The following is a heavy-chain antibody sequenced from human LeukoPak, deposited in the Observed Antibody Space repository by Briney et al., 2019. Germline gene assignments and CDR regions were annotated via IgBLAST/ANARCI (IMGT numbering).Heavy chain of an antibody. J-gene: IGHJ4*02. V-gene: IGHV3-48*03. D-gene: IGHD3-3*01. CDR1: GFTFSSYE. CDR2: ISSSGSTI. Sequence: GGSLRLSCAASGFTFSSYEMNWVRQAPGKGLEWVSYISSSGSTIYYADSVKGRFTISRDNAKNSLYLQMNSLRAEDTAVYYCARAVYDSWSGYDYWGQGTLVTVSS. CDR3: ARAVYDSWSGYDY.